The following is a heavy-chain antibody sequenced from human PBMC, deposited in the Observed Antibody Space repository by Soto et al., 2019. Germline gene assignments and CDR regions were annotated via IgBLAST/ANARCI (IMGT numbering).Heavy chain of an antibody. V-gene: IGHV3-30-3*01. CDR1: GFTFSSYA. CDR2: ISYDGSNK. J-gene: IGHJ4*02. CDR3: DRFHGELYYYDSSGYDFDY. Sequence: GGSLRLSCAASGFTFSSYAMHWVRQAPGKGLEWVAVISYDGSNKYYADSVKGRFTISRDNSKNTLYLQMNSLRAEDTAVYYCDRFHGELYYYDSSGYDFDYWGQGTLVTVSS. D-gene: IGHD3-22*01.